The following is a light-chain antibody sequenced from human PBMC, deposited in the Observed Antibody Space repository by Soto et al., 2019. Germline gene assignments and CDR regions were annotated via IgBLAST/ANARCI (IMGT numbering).Light chain of an antibody. V-gene: IGKV3-20*01. CDR2: GAS. Sequence: EIVLTQSPGTLSVSPGEGATLSCRASQSVSSTYLAWYQQKPGQAPRLLIYGASSRATGIPDRFSGSGSGTDFTLTISRLEPEDFAVYYCQHYGSSTWTFGQGTKVEIK. CDR1: QSVSSTY. CDR3: QHYGSSTWT. J-gene: IGKJ1*01.